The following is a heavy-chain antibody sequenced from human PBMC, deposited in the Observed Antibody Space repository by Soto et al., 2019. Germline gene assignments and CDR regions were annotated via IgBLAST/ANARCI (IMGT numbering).Heavy chain of an antibody. CDR3: ASQSYYYDSSGYYYYFDY. Sequence: PGGSLRLSCAASGFTFSSYSMNWVRQAPGKGLEWVSSISSSSSYIYYADSVKGRFTISRDNAKNSLYLQMNSLRAEDTAVYYCASQSYYYDSSGYYYYFDYWGQGTLVTVSS. CDR1: GFTFSSYS. D-gene: IGHD3-22*01. J-gene: IGHJ4*02. CDR2: ISSSSSYI. V-gene: IGHV3-21*01.